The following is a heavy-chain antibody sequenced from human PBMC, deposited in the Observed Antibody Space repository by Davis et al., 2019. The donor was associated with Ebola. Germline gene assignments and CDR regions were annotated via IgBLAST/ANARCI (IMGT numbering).Heavy chain of an antibody. CDR3: ARLSYYDSSGYPSGIDY. J-gene: IGHJ4*02. CDR1: GYSFTSYW. CDR2: IYPGDSDT. V-gene: IGHV5-51*01. Sequence: KVSCKGSGYSFTSYWIGWVRQMPGKGLEWMGIIYPGDSDTSYSPSFQGQVTISADKSISTAYLQWSSLKASDTAMYYCARLSYYDSSGYPSGIDYWGQGTLVTVSS. D-gene: IGHD3-22*01.